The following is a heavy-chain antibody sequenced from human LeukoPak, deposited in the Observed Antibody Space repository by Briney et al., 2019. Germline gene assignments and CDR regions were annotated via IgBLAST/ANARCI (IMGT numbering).Heavy chain of an antibody. V-gene: IGHV3-74*01. Sequence: GGSLRLSCAASGFTFSSYWMHWVRQAPGKGLVWVSRINSDGSSTSYADSVKGRFTISRDNAKNTLYLQMNSLRAEDTAVYYCAREARSGWYFDYWGQGTLVTVSS. CDR3: AREARSGWYFDY. D-gene: IGHD6-19*01. J-gene: IGHJ4*02. CDR2: INSDGSST. CDR1: GFTFSSYW.